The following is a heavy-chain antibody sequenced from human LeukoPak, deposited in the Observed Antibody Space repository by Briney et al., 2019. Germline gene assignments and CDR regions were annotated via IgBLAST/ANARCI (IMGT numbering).Heavy chain of an antibody. Sequence: GGSLRLSCAASGFTFSSYAMHWVRQAPGKGLEGGAVISYDGSNKYYADSVKGRFTISRDNSKNTLYLQMNSLRAEDTAVYYCASHGGSGWYYFDYWGQGTLVTVSS. D-gene: IGHD6-19*01. CDR2: ISYDGSNK. J-gene: IGHJ4*02. CDR1: GFTFSSYA. V-gene: IGHV3-30*04. CDR3: ASHGGSGWYYFDY.